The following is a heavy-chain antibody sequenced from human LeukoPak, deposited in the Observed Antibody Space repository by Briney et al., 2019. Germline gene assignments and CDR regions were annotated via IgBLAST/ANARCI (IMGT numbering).Heavy chain of an antibody. D-gene: IGHD3-10*01. V-gene: IGHV5-51*01. CDR3: ARLPTPIDVWFGELFDPPGGAFDI. J-gene: IGHJ3*02. Sequence: GESLKISCKGSGYSFTSYWIGWVRQMPGKDLERMGIIYPGDSDTRYSPSFQGQVTISADKSISTAYLQWSSLKASDTAMYYCARLPTPIDVWFGELFDPPGGAFDIWGQGTMVTVSS. CDR1: GYSFTSYW. CDR2: IYPGDSDT.